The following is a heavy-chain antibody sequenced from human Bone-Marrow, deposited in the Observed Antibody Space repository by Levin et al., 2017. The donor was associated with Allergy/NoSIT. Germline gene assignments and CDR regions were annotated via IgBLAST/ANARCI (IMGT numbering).Heavy chain of an antibody. CDR3: AKVRPIQQWSAYYYHGMDV. CDR2: VSSTGGAT. D-gene: IGHD5-18*01. J-gene: IGHJ6*02. V-gene: IGHV3-23*01. Sequence: GGSLRLSCAASGFTFTTYAMTWVRRAPGMGLEWVSTVSSTGGATYSTDSVKGRFTISRDNSKNTLYLQMNSLRSDDTAVYYCAKVRPIQQWSAYYYHGMDVWGQGTTVTVS. CDR1: GFTFTTYA.